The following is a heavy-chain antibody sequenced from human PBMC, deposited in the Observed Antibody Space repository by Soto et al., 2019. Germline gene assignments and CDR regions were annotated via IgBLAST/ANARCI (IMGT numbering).Heavy chain of an antibody. V-gene: IGHV1-3*01. CDR2: INAGNGNT. J-gene: IGHJ6*02. CDR3: ARDAGFGELLSTDYGMDV. D-gene: IGHD3-10*01. Sequence: ASVKVSCKASGYTFTSYAMHWVRQAPGQRLEWMGWINAGNGNTKYSQKFQGRVTITRDTSASTAHMELSSLRSEDTAVYYCARDAGFGELLSTDYGMDVWGQGTTVTVSS. CDR1: GYTFTSYA.